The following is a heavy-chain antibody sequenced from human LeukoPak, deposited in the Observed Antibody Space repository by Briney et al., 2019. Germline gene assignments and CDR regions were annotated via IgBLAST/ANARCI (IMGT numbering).Heavy chain of an antibody. Sequence: GASVKVSCKASGYTFTSYYMHWVRQAPGQGLEWMGIINPSGGSTSYAQKFQGRVTMTRDTSTSTVYMELSSLRSEDTAVYYCARQNQLPPGYNWFDPWGQGTLVTVSS. CDR1: GYTFTSYY. CDR2: INPSGGST. V-gene: IGHV1-46*01. J-gene: IGHJ5*02. D-gene: IGHD2-2*01. CDR3: ARQNQLPPGYNWFDP.